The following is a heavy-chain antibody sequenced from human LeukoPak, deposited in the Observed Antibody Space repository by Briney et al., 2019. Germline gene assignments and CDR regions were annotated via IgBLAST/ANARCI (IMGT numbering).Heavy chain of an antibody. CDR1: GFTVSSLY. CDR2: DESGGSP. J-gene: IGHJ4*02. CDR3: AKRGVVIRVILVGFHKEAYYFDS. D-gene: IGHD3-22*01. V-gene: IGHV3-53*01. Sequence: GGSLRLSCEASGFTVSSLYLSWVRRAPGKGLEWVSVDESGGSPYYADSVKGRFTMSRDNRKNTLYLQMNSLRAEDTAMYFCAKRGVVIRVILVGFHKEAYYFDSWGQGALVTVSS.